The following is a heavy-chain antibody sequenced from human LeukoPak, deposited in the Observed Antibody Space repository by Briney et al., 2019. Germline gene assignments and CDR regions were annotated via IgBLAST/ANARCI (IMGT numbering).Heavy chain of an antibody. CDR3: AGVQSGFDD. V-gene: IGHV3-74*01. CDR1: GFTFSSYW. CDR2: ISPDGSWT. J-gene: IGHJ4*02. Sequence: GGSLRLSCAASGFTFSSYWMHWVRQAQEKGLMWVAHISPDGSWTSYADSVKGRFTISRDNAKNTLYLQMNSLRAEDTAVYYCAGVQSGFDDWGQGTLVTVSS.